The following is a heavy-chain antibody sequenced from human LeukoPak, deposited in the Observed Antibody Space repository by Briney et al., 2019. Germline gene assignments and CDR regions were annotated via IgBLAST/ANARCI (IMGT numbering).Heavy chain of an antibody. CDR3: ARDPATVTTLCLDY. J-gene: IGHJ4*02. D-gene: IGHD4-17*01. Sequence: SETLSLTCTVSGASINSHYWSWIRQPPGKGLEWIAYIYYSGSTSYNPSFKSRVTMSVDTSKNQFSLRLKSVTAADTAVYYCARDPATVTTLCLDYWGQGTLVTVSS. CDR1: GASINSHY. CDR2: IYYSGST. V-gene: IGHV4-59*11.